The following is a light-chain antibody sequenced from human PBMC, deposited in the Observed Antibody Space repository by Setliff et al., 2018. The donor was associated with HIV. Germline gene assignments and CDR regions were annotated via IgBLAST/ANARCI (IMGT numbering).Light chain of an antibody. CDR3: CSYTSSTTLV. V-gene: IGLV2-14*01. CDR2: EVG. Sequence: QSVLTQPASVSGSPGQSITISCTGTSSDVGGYDYVSRYQQHPGKVPKLMLYEVGNRPSGVSNRFSGSKSGNTASLTISGLQAEDEADYYCCSYTSSTTLVFGTGTKVTVL. J-gene: IGLJ1*01. CDR1: SSDVGGYDY.